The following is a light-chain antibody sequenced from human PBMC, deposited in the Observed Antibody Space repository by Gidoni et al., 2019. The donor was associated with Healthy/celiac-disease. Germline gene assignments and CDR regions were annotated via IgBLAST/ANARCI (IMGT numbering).Light chain of an antibody. Sequence: EIVLTQSPAILSLSPGERATPSCRASQSVSSYLAWYQQKPGQAPRLLIYDASNRATGIPARFSGSGSGTDFTLTISSLEPEDFAVYYCRQRSNWPWTFGQGTKVEIK. J-gene: IGKJ1*01. V-gene: IGKV3-11*01. CDR1: QSVSSY. CDR3: RQRSNWPWT. CDR2: DAS.